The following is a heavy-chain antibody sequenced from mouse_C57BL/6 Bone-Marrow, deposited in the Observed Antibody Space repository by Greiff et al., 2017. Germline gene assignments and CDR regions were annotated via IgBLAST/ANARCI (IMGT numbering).Heavy chain of an antibody. CDR1: GYSITSGYY. V-gene: IGHV3-6*01. CDR2: ISYDGSN. J-gene: IGHJ2*01. CDR3: ARGHYGSSYSDYFDY. D-gene: IGHD1-1*01. Sequence: ESGPGLVKPSQSLSLTCSVTGYSITSGYYWNWIRQFPGNKLEWMGYISYDGSNNYNPSLKNRISITRDTSKNQFFLKLNSVTTEDTATYYCARGHYGSSYSDYFDYWGQGTTLTVSS.